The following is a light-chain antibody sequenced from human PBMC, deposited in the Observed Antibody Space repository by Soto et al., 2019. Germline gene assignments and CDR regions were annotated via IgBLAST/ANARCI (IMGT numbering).Light chain of an antibody. CDR3: QQYGSSPVT. V-gene: IGKV3-20*01. CDR2: GAS. J-gene: IGKJ3*01. CDR1: QSVTSSY. Sequence: EIVLTQSPGTLSLSPGERATLTCRASQSVTSSYLAWYQQKPGQAPRLLMYGASSRATGIPDRFSGSGSGTDFTLTISRLEPEVFAVYYCQQYGSSPVTFGPGTKVDIK.